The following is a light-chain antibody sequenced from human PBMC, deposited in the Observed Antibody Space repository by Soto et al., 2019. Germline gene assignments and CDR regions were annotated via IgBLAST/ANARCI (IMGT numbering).Light chain of an antibody. J-gene: IGKJ4*01. V-gene: IGKV3-11*01. Sequence: EIVMTQSPATLSVSPGERATLSCRASQSVSSNLAWYQQKPGQAPRLLIYDASKRATDIPDRFIGSGSGTDFTLTINSLEPEDFAVYYCHQRSNWPPFTFGGGTKVDIK. CDR2: DAS. CDR1: QSVSSN. CDR3: HQRSNWPPFT.